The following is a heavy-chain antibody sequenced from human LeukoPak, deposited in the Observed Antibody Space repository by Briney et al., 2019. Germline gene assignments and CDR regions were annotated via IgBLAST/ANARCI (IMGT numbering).Heavy chain of an antibody. J-gene: IGHJ4*02. V-gene: IGHV3-23*01. CDR1: GFTFSSYA. D-gene: IGHD4-17*01. CDR2: ISGSGGST. CDR3: AKDVGDYGDYFDY. Sequence: GGSLRLSCAASGFTFSSYAMNGVRQAPGKGLEWVSAISGSGGSTYYADSVKGRFTISRDNSKNTLYLQMNSLRAEDTAVYYCAKDVGDYGDYFDYWGQGTLVTVSS.